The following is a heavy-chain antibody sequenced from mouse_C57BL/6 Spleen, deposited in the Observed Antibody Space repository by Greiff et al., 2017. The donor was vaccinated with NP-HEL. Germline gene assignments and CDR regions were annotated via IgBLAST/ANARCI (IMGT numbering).Heavy chain of an antibody. D-gene: IGHD2-3*01. J-gene: IGHJ4*01. CDR1: GFTFSDYY. CDR3: ARGDGYYEAMDY. V-gene: IGHV5-12*01. CDR2: ISNGGGST. Sequence: EVKVVESGGGLVQPGGSLKLSCAASGFTFSDYYMYWVRQTPEKRLEWVAYISNGGGSTYYPDTVKGRFTISRDNAKNTLYLQMSRLKSEDTAMYYCARGDGYYEAMDYWGQGTSVTVSS.